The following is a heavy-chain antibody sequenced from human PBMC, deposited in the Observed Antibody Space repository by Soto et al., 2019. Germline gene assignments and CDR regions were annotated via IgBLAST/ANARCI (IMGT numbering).Heavy chain of an antibody. Sequence: PSETLSLTCTVSGGSISSGGYYWSWIRQHPGKGLEWIGYIYYSGSTYYNPSLKSRVTISVDTSKNQFSLKLSSVTAADTAVYYCARSKIGDYSYFDYWGQGTLVTVSS. J-gene: IGHJ4*02. V-gene: IGHV4-31*03. CDR3: ARSKIGDYSYFDY. D-gene: IGHD4-17*01. CDR2: IYYSGST. CDR1: GGSISSGGYY.